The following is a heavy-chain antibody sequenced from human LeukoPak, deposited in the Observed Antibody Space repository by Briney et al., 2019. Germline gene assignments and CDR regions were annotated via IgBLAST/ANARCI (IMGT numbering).Heavy chain of an antibody. J-gene: IGHJ5*02. CDR3: ARRRGTGLRWFDP. V-gene: IGHV4-34*01. D-gene: IGHD4-17*01. CDR2: INHSGST. Sequence: PSETLSLTCTVSGGSISSYYWSWIRQPPGKGLEWIGEINHSGSTNYNPSLKSRVTISVDTSKNQFSLKLSSVTAADTAVYYCARRRGTGLRWFDPWGQGTLVTVSS. CDR1: GGSISSYY.